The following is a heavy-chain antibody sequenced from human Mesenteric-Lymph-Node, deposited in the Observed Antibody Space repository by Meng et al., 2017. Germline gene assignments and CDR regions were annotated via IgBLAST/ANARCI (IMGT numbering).Heavy chain of an antibody. Sequence: GGSLRLSCAASGFTFSNYWMSWVRQAPVKGLEWVANINQDGSVKYHADSVMGRFTISRDNSKNTLYLQMNSLRAEDTAVYYCAKRRYYYDSSGYYYFDYWGQGTLVTVSS. CDR3: AKRRYYYDSSGYYYFDY. J-gene: IGHJ4*02. V-gene: IGHV3-7*03. D-gene: IGHD3-22*01. CDR2: INQDGSVK. CDR1: GFTFSNYW.